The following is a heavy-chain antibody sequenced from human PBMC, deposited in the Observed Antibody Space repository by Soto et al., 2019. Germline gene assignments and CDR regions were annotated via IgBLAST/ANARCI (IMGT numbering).Heavy chain of an antibody. J-gene: IGHJ3*02. CDR1: GYTFTSYG. CDR3: ARVRDIVVVVAARGGGSAFDI. V-gene: IGHV1-18*01. CDR2: ISAYNGNT. Sequence: ASVKVSCKASGYTFTSYGISWMRQSAGQGLEWMGWISAYNGNTNYAQKLQGRVTMTTDTSTSTAYMELRSLRSDDTAVYYCARVRDIVVVVAARGGGSAFDIWGQGTMVTVSS. D-gene: IGHD2-15*01.